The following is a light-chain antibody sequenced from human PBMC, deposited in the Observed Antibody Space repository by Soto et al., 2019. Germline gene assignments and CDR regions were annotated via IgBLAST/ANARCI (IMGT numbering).Light chain of an antibody. J-gene: IGKJ4*01. CDR3: QQYNNWPRAT. Sequence: EIVMTQSPATLSVSPGERATFSCRASQSVNSNLAWYQLKPGQPPRLLVYGASIRATDIPARFSGSGSGTDYTLTISSLQSEDFGVYYCQQYNNWPRATFGGGTKVDIK. V-gene: IGKV3-15*01. CDR1: QSVNSN. CDR2: GAS.